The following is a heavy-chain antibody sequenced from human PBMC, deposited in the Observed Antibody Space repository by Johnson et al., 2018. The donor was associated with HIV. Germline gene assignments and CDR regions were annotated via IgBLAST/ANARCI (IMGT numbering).Heavy chain of an antibody. CDR2: IYSGGNT. CDR1: GFTVSSNY. V-gene: IGHV3-53*01. Sequence: VQLVESGGGLIQPGGSLRLSCAASGFTVSSNYMSWVRQAPGKGLEWVSVIYSGGNTYYAAPVKGRFTISRDDSKNTLYLQMNSLKTEDTAVYYCTTDGGYCSSTSCYDLNDAFDIWGQGTMVTVSS. D-gene: IGHD2-2*01. CDR3: TTDGGYCSSTSCYDLNDAFDI. J-gene: IGHJ3*02.